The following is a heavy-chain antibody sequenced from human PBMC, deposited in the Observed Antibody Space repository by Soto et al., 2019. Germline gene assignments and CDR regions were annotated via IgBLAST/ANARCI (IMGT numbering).Heavy chain of an antibody. CDR1: GFTFNTYD. CDR2: ITTSSAYI. CDR3: VRSGTARLLRHSWFDT. Sequence: EVQLVESGGGLVKPGGSLRLSCAASGFTFNTYDMNWVRQAPGKGLEWVSSITTSSAYIYYADSLKGRTTISRDNAKNSRFLQMNSLRAEDTAVYYCVRSGTARLLRHSWFDTWGQGTLVTVSS. V-gene: IGHV3-21*01. J-gene: IGHJ5*02. D-gene: IGHD2-21*01.